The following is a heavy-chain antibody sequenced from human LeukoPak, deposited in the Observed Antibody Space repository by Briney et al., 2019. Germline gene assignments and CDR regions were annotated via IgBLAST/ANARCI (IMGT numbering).Heavy chain of an antibody. CDR3: GKGSRAPCC. CDR1: GFTFSSYW. Sequence: PGGSLRLSCTASGFTFSSYWTNWVRQAPGKGLEWVAGIKKDGSAKFYVDSVKGRFTISRDNTKNSLYLQMNSLGVEDTAVIYRGKGSRAPCCWGQGT. J-gene: IGHJ4*03. CDR2: IKKDGSAK. V-gene: IGHV3-7*01.